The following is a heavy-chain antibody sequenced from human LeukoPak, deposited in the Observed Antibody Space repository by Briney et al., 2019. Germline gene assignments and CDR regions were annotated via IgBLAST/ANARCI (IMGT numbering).Heavy chain of an antibody. Sequence: SETLSLTCTVSGGSISSSSYYWGWIRQPPGEGLEWIGSIYYTGSTYYSPSLKRRVTISEDTSKNEFSLKLSSVTAADTAVYYCTSEISSACNYWGGGTLVTVSS. CDR1: GGSISSSSYY. CDR3: TSEISSACNY. J-gene: IGHJ4*02. V-gene: IGHV4-39*01. D-gene: IGHD6-6*01. CDR2: IYYTGST.